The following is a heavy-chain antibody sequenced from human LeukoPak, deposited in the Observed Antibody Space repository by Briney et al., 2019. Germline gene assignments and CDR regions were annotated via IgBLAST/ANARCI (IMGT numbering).Heavy chain of an antibody. J-gene: IGHJ4*02. CDR2: INPNSGGT. D-gene: IGHD5-18*01. V-gene: IGHV1-2*02. Sequence: GASVKVSCKASGFTFNAYNIHWVRQAPGQGLEWMGWINPNSGGTNYAQKFQGRVTMTRDTSISTAYMELSRLRSDDTAVYYCARENIGGYSYGFDYWGQGTLVTVSS. CDR1: GFTFNAYN. CDR3: ARENIGGYSYGFDY.